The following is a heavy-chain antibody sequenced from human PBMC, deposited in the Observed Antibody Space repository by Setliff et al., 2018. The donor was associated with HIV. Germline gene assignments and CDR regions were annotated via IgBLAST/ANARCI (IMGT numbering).Heavy chain of an antibody. J-gene: IGHJ4*02. V-gene: IGHV4-30-4*02. CDR3: ARVRGSSYFGTFDY. CDR2: TFHTGYT. CDR1: GDSIRSGDYY. D-gene: IGHD1-26*01. Sequence: SETLSLTCTVSGDSIRSGDYYWSWIRQSPEKGLEWIGYTFHTGYTYYNPSLKSRIIISVDTSKNQFSLKLSSVTAADTAVYYSARVRGSSYFGTFDYWGQGALVTVSS.